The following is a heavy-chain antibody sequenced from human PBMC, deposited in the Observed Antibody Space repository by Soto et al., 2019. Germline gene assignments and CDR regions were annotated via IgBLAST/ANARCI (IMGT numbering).Heavy chain of an antibody. CDR2: MSSSGTYI. D-gene: IGHD2-21*01. J-gene: IGHJ4*02. Sequence: GLEWHSYMSSSGTYIYYADSVEGRFTVSRDNAKNTLYLQMHSLRAEDTAMYYCASWGHIVPVSPTDFDHWGEGTPVTVSA. CDR3: ASWGHIVPVSPTDFDH. V-gene: IGHV3-21*01.